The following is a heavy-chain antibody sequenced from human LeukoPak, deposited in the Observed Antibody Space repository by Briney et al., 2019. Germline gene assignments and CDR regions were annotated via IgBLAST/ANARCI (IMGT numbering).Heavy chain of an antibody. J-gene: IGHJ4*02. D-gene: IGHD3-3*01. Sequence: SVKVSCKASGGTFSSYAISWVRQAPGQGLEWMGGIIPIFGTANYAQKFQGGVTITADKSTSTAYMELNSLRAEDTAVYYCARIKDVLRFLEWFRYFDYWGQGTLVTVSS. CDR3: ARIKDVLRFLEWFRYFDY. CDR2: IIPIFGTA. V-gene: IGHV1-69*06. CDR1: GGTFSSYA.